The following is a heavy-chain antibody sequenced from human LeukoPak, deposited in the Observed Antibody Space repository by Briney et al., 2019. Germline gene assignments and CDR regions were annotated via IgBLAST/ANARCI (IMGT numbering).Heavy chain of an antibody. CDR3: ALWWGSYRKYFDY. CDR2: FDPEDGET. D-gene: IGHD3-16*02. Sequence: ASVKVSCKASGYTFTSYYMHWVRQAPGKGLEWMGGFDPEDGETIYAQKFQGRVTMTEDTSTDTAYMELSSLRSEDTAVYYCALWWGSYRKYFDYWGQGTLVTVSS. V-gene: IGHV1-24*01. CDR1: GYTFTSYY. J-gene: IGHJ4*02.